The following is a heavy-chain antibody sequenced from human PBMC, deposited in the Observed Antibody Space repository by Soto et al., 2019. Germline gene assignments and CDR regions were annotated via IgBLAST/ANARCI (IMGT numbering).Heavy chain of an antibody. CDR1: SRSTNCRSDY. CDR3: ARQPRGPGYGERGLYFDY. D-gene: IGHD3-16*01. CDR2: VYYSGST. Sequence: NPSETLSLTCTVSSRSTNCRSDYWGWIRQPPGKGLEWIGSVYYSGSTYDNPSLQSRVTISVDTSRNQFSLKLISVTAADTAVYFCARQPRGPGYGERGLYFDYCVHGPLFTVSS. J-gene: IGHJ4*01. V-gene: IGHV4-39*01.